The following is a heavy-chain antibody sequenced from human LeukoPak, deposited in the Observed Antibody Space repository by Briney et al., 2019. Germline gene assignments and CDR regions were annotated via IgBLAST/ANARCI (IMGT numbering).Heavy chain of an antibody. CDR2: INPNSGGT. D-gene: IGHD1-26*01. J-gene: IGHJ4*02. CDR1: GYTFTDYF. V-gene: IGHV1-2*02. Sequence: ASVKVSCKASGYTFTDYFMNWMRQAPGQRLEWMGWINPNSGGTNYAQKFQGRVTMTRDTSISTAYMELSRLRSDDTAVYYCARSISGSYNHYFDYWGQGTLVTVSS. CDR3: ARSISGSYNHYFDY.